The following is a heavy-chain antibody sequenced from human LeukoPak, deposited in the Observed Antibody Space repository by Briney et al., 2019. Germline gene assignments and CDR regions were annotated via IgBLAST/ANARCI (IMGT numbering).Heavy chain of an antibody. CDR3: ASPLFGEFGAFDI. CDR1: GYSFTSYW. V-gene: IGHV5-10-1*01. CDR2: IDPSDSYT. Sequence: GESLRISCKGSGYSFTSYWISWVRQMPGKGLEWMGRIDPSDSYTNYSPSFQGHVTISAGKSISTAYLQWSSLKASDIAMYYCASPLFGEFGAFDIWGQGTMVTVSS. J-gene: IGHJ3*02. D-gene: IGHD3-10*01.